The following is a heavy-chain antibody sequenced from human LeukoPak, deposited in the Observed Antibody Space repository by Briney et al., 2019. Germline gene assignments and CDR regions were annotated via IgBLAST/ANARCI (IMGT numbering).Heavy chain of an antibody. J-gene: IGHJ3*02. CDR1: GYIFTSYG. Sequence: ASVKVSCKASGYIFTSYGISWVRQAPGQALEWMGWIGAYNGDTNYAQKFQGRVTMTTDTSTSTAYMELRSLTSDDTALYYCARDYSPGVDTFEIWGQGTMVTVSS. D-gene: IGHD2-21*02. CDR2: IGAYNGDT. V-gene: IGHV1-18*01. CDR3: ARDYSPGVDTFEI.